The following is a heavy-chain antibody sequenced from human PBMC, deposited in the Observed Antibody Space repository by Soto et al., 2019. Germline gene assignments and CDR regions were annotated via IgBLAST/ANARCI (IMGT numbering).Heavy chain of an antibody. J-gene: IGHJ6*02. D-gene: IGHD2-2*02. CDR1: GGTFSSYA. V-gene: IGHV1-69*06. CDR3: ARGRGYCSSTSCYKGYYYYYGMDV. CDR2: IIPIFGTA. Sequence: GASVKVSCKASGGTFSSYAISWVRQAPGQGLEWMGGIIPIFGTANYAQKFQGRVTITADKSTSTAYMELSSLRSEDTAVYYCARGRGYCSSTSCYKGYYYYYGMDVWGQGTTVTVSS.